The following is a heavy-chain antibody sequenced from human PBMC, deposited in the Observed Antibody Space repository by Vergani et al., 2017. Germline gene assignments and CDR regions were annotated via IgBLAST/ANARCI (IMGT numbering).Heavy chain of an antibody. J-gene: IGHJ4*02. CDR1: GGSFSSYY. D-gene: IGHD2-15*01. CDR2: IYYSGST. CDR3: ARVGYCSGGSCHEIDY. V-gene: IGHV4-34*11. Sequence: QVQLQQWGAGLLKPSETLSLTCAVYGGSFSSYYWSWIRQPPGKGLEWIGYIYYSGSTNYNPSLKSRVTISVDTSKNQFSLKLSSVTAADTAVYYCARVGYCSGGSCHEIDYWGQGTLVTVSS.